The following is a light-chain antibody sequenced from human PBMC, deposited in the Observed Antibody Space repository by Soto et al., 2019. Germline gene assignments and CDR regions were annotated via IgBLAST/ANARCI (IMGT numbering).Light chain of an antibody. Sequence: DIQMTQSPSTLSGSVGDRVTITCRASQSISSWLAWYQQKPGKAPKLLIDKASSLEGGVPSRFSGSGSGTDFTLTISSLQPDDFATYYCQQYHSYSLTFGGGTKVDIK. J-gene: IGKJ4*01. CDR3: QQYHSYSLT. CDR2: KAS. CDR1: QSISSW. V-gene: IGKV1-5*03.